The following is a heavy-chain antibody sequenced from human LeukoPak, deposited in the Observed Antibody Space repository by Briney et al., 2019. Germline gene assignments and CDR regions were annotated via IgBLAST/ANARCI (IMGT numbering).Heavy chain of an antibody. CDR2: ISANNGNT. D-gene: IGHD3-16*01. Sequence: ASVKVSCKASGYTFTTHGISWVRQAPGQGLEWMRWISANNGNTNFAQKLQGRVTMTTDTSTSTAYMELRSLRSDDTAVYYCARNLGRWDAFDIWGQGTMVTVSS. CDR3: ARNLGRWDAFDI. V-gene: IGHV1-18*01. J-gene: IGHJ3*02. CDR1: GYTFTTHG.